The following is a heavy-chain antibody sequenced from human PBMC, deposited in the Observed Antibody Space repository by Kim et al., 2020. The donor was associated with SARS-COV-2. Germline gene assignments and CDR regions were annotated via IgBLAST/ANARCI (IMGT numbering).Heavy chain of an antibody. CDR2: ISGSGGST. CDR1: GFTFSSYA. D-gene: IGHD3-10*01. CDR3: AKDIMVRGVIWVFDY. V-gene: IGHV3-23*01. J-gene: IGHJ4*02. Sequence: GGSLRLSCAASGFTFSSYAMSWVRQAPGKGLEWVSAISGSGGSTYYADSVKGRFTISRDNSKNTLYLQMNSLRAEDTAVYYCAKDIMVRGVIWVFDYWGQGTLVTVSS.